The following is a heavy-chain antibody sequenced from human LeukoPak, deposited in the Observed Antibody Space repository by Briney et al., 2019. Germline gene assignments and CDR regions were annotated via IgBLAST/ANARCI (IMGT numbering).Heavy chain of an antibody. CDR1: GFTFSTYG. V-gene: IGHV3-33*06. J-gene: IGHJ4*02. Sequence: PGGSLRLSCAASGFTFSTYGMHWVRQAPGKGLEWVAVLWYDGSNKYYADSVKGRFTISRDTSKNTLYLQMNSLKAEDTAVYYCAKPTSSLAAAGFDCWGQGTLVTVSS. CDR2: LWYDGSNK. CDR3: AKPTSSLAAAGFDC. D-gene: IGHD6-13*01.